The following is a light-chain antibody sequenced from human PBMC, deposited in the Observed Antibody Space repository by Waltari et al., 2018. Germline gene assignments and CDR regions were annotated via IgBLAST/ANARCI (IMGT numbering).Light chain of an antibody. V-gene: IGKV3-15*01. CDR1: QSVSRN. CDR3: QHYTEQPLT. CDR2: GAS. J-gene: IGKJ4*01. Sequence: EIVMTQSPATLSVSPGEGATLSCRASQSVSRNLAWYQQKPVQAPRLLIFGASARAPGIPARFSGSGSGTEFTLTISSLQSEDVAVYFCQHYTEQPLTFGGGTKVEIK.